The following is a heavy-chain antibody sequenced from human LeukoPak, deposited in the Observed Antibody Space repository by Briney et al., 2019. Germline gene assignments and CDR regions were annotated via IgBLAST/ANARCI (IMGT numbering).Heavy chain of an antibody. V-gene: IGHV3-23*01. CDR1: GFTFSSYA. CDR2: ISGAGGST. Sequence: GGSLRLSCAASGFTFSSYAMTWVRQAPGKGLEWVSAISGAGGSTYYADSVKGRFTISRDNSKNTLYLQMNSLRAEDTAVYYCAKSISFTNTTSSFDYWGQGTLVTVSS. CDR3: AKSISFTNTTSSFDY. J-gene: IGHJ4*02. D-gene: IGHD6-6*01.